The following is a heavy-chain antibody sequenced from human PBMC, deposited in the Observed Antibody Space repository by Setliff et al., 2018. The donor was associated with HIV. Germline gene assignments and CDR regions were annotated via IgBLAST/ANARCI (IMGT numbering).Heavy chain of an antibody. Sequence: GGSLRLSCAASGFSFSNYGMNWVRQAPGKGLEWVSSISSSSDYIYYADSVKARFTISRDNAKNSPYLQMNSLRAEDTAMYYCATTSHAYSSGWGPDYWGQGTLVTVSS. J-gene: IGHJ4*02. CDR1: GFSFSNYG. CDR3: ATTSHAYSSGWGPDY. D-gene: IGHD6-19*01. CDR2: ISSSSDYI. V-gene: IGHV3-21*01.